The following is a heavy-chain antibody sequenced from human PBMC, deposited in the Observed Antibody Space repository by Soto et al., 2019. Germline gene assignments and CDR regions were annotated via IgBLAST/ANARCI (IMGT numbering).Heavy chain of an antibody. CDR3: ATSRGYMHGSDDAFDV. CDR1: GFTFSDFY. J-gene: IGHJ3*01. D-gene: IGHD3-10*01. Sequence: GGSLRLSCAASGFTFSDFYMSWIRQASGKGLEWVSYISTDSSYRSYADSVKGRFTISRDNADNSLFLQMNTLRAEDTAVYYCATSRGYMHGSDDAFDVWGQGTMVTVSS. CDR2: ISTDSSYR. V-gene: IGHV3-11*06.